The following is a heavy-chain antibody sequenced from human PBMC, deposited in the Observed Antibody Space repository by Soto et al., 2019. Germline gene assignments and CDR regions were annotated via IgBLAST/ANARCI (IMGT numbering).Heavy chain of an antibody. D-gene: IGHD3-3*01. J-gene: IGHJ6*02. V-gene: IGHV1-69*06. CDR2: IIPIFGTA. Sequence: SVKVSCKASGGTFSSYAISWVRQAPGQGLEWMGGIIPIFGTANYAQKFQGRVTITADKSTSTAYMELSSLRSEDTAVYYCARVYMYYDFWSGYGYYGMDVWGQGTTVTVYS. CDR3: ARVYMYYDFWSGYGYYGMDV. CDR1: GGTFSSYA.